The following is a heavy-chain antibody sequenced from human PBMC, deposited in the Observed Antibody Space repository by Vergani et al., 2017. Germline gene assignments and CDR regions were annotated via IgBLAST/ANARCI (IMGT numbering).Heavy chain of an antibody. V-gene: IGHV3-43D*04. D-gene: IGHD5-12*01. CDR3: AKPHAATRYGMDV. Sequence: EVQLVESGGVVVQPGGSLRLSCAASGFTFDDCAMHWVRQAPGKGLEWVSLISWDGGSTYYADSVKGRFTISRDNSENSLYLQMNSLRAEDTALYYCAKPHAATRYGMDVWGQGTTVTVSS. CDR2: ISWDGGST. CDR1: GFTFDDCA. J-gene: IGHJ6*02.